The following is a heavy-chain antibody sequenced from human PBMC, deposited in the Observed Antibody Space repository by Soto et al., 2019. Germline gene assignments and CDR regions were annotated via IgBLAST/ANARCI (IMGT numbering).Heavy chain of an antibody. D-gene: IGHD3-3*01. V-gene: IGHV1-3*01. CDR2: IRPATGNT. CDR3: ASLSYDFWSGYYLPFDY. Sequence: ASVKVSCKASGYSLSTFVVHWVRQAPGQRLEWMGWIRPATGNTKYSQTLQARVTFTWDPSASTVYLDLNSLRAEDTAVYYCASLSYDFWSGYYLPFDYWGQGTLVTVSS. CDR1: GYSLSTFV. J-gene: IGHJ4*02.